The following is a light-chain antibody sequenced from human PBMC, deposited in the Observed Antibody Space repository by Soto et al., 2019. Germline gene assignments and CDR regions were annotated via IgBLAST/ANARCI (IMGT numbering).Light chain of an antibody. CDR2: AAS. CDR3: QQSYSTPQLT. V-gene: IGKV1-39*01. Sequence: DIPMTQSPSSLSASVGDRVTITCRASQSISSYLNWYQQKPGKAPKLLIYAASSLQSGVPSRFSGSGSGTDFTHTISSLQPEDFATYYCQQSYSTPQLTFGGGTKVEIK. J-gene: IGKJ4*01. CDR1: QSISSY.